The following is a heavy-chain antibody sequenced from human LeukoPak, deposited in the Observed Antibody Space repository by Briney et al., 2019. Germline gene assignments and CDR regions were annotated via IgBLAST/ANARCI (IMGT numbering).Heavy chain of an antibody. Sequence: PSGTLSHTCAVSGGSISSSNWWSWVRQPPGKGLEWIGEIYHSGSTNYNPSLKSRVTISVDTSKNQFSLKLSSVTAADTAVYYCARADYGDYVDYWGQGTLVTVSS. J-gene: IGHJ4*02. CDR2: IYHSGST. V-gene: IGHV4-4*02. D-gene: IGHD4-17*01. CDR1: GGSISSSNW. CDR3: ARADYGDYVDY.